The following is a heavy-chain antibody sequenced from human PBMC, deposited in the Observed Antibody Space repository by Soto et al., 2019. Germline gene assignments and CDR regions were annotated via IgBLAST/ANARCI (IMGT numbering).Heavy chain of an antibody. V-gene: IGHV4-61*01. J-gene: IGHJ6*02. CDR3: ARDQYDFRSGSYYYAMEV. CDR2: ICYTGST. Sequence: SETLSLTCTVSGGSVSSESHYWSWIRQTPGRGLEWIGYICYTGSTNYNPSLKGRVTMSVDTSRDQVSLRLRSVTRADTAVCYCARDQYDFRSGSYYYAMEVWGQGTKVTVSS. D-gene: IGHD3-3*01. CDR1: GGSVSSESHY.